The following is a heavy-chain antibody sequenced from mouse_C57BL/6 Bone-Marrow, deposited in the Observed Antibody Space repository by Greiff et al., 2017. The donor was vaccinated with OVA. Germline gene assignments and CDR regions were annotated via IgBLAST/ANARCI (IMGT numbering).Heavy chain of an antibody. J-gene: IGHJ3*01. CDR1: GFTFSSYA. Sequence: DVMLVESGGGLVKPGGSLKLSCAASGFTFSSYAMSWVRQTPEKRLEWVATISDGGSYTYYPDNVKGRFTISRDNAKNNLYLQMSHLKSEDTAMYYCARALNWFAYWGQGTLVTVSA. CDR2: ISDGGSYT. CDR3: ARALNWFAY. V-gene: IGHV5-4*03.